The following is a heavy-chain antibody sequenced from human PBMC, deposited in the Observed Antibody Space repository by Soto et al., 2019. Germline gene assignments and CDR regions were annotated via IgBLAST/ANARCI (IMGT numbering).Heavy chain of an antibody. D-gene: IGHD2-2*01. J-gene: IGHJ5*02. Sequence: PGGPLRPSCAAPGFTFSTYALSWGRQAPGKGLKVTSLISDTGITTTYEGSVKGWFSFSSDNSNVTLFLEMNNLRVDDTGMYYCEKSLYYCSSCFFVWVDPWGQGTLVTVSS. V-gene: IGHV3-23*01. CDR2: ISDTGITT. CDR3: EKSLYYCSSCFFVWVDP. CDR1: GFTFSTYA.